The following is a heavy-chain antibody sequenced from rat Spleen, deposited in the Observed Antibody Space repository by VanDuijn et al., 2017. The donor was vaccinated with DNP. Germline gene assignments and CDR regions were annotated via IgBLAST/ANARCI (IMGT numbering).Heavy chain of an antibody. V-gene: IGHV5-7*01. CDR2: ISYDGSST. J-gene: IGHJ4*01. CDR1: GFTFSDYN. Sequence: EVQLVESGGGLVQPGRSLKLSCAASGFTFSDYNMAWVRQAPKKGLEWVATISYDGSSTYYRDSVKGRFTISRDNAKSTLYLQMDSLRSEDTATYYCARHGYYSSYIGGYYYAMDAWGQGTSVTVSS. CDR3: ARHGYYSSYIGGYYYAMDA. D-gene: IGHD1-2*01.